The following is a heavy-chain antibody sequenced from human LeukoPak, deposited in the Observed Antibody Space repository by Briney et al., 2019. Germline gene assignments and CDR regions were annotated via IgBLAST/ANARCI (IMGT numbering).Heavy chain of an antibody. V-gene: IGHV3-23*01. CDR1: GFIFSAYA. J-gene: IGHJ4*02. CDR2: IGTGGET. Sequence: GGSLRLSCAASGFIFSAYAMSWVRQAPGQGLEWISVIGTGGETHYADSVRGRFTISRSNFKNTLYLQMNSLRAEDTAVYYCAKRVTVTTKYFDSWGQGTLVTVSS. CDR3: AKRVTVTTKYFDS. D-gene: IGHD4-17*01.